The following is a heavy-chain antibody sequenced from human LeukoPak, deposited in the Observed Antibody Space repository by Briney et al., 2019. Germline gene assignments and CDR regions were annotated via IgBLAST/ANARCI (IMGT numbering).Heavy chain of an antibody. D-gene: IGHD2-2*01. J-gene: IGHJ5*02. V-gene: IGHV4-31*03. CDR1: GGSISSGGYY. CDR3: ARVPLPAAYNWFDP. CDR2: IYYSGST. Sequence: SETLSLTCTVSGGSISSGGYYWSWIRQHPGKGLEWIGYIYYSGSTYYNPSLKSRVTISVDTSKNQFSLKLSSVTAADTAVYYCARVPLPAAYNWFDPWGQGTLVNVSS.